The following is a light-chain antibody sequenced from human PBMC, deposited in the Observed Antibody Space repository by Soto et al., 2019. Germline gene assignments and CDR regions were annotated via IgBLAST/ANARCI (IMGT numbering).Light chain of an antibody. J-gene: IGKJ1*01. CDR2: GAS. V-gene: IGKV3-20*01. CDR3: QHYVNSPLT. Sequence: PGERATLSCRASQSVISNYLAWYQQKPGQPPRLLIYGASIRATGVPDRFSGSGSGTDFSLTINRLEPEDFAVYFCQHYVNSPLTFGQGTKVEV. CDR1: QSVISNY.